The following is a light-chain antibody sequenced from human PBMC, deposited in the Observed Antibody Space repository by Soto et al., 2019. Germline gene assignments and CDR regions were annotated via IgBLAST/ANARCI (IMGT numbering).Light chain of an antibody. CDR3: SSYTGSYTYV. Sequence: QSVLTQPASVSGSPGQSITISCTGTRNDIGDYGFVSWYQQHPGKVPKLLIFEVSDRPSGVSSRFSGSKSGNTASLTISGLQAEDEVHYYCSSYTGSYTYVFGTGTKVTVL. J-gene: IGLJ1*01. CDR2: EVS. V-gene: IGLV2-14*03. CDR1: RNDIGDYGF.